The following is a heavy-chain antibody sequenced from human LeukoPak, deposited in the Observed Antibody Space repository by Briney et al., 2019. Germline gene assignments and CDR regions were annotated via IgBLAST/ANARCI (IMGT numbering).Heavy chain of an antibody. CDR3: ARVSGWHWFDP. V-gene: IGHV4-59*01. CDR2: IYYSGST. CDR1: GGSISSYY. Sequence: SETLSLTCSVSGGSISSYYWSWIRQPPGKGLEWIGYIYYSGSTNYNPSLKSRVTISVDTSKNQFSLRLSSVTAADTAVYYCARVSGWHWFDPWGQGTLVTVSS. D-gene: IGHD6-19*01. J-gene: IGHJ5*02.